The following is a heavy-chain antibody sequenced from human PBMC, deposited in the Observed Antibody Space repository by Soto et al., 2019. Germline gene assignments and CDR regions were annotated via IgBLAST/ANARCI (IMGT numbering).Heavy chain of an antibody. V-gene: IGHV3-53*04. CDR1: GFSVSSQY. D-gene: IGHD1-26*01. Sequence: EVQVVESGGGLVQPGGSLRLSCAASGFSVSSQYMSWVRQAPGKGLEWVSVIYTDGGRNYADAVKGRFTISRDNSENTLYLQMRGLRTEGTAMYYCVKGPWEYWGQGTLVTVSS. J-gene: IGHJ4*02. CDR2: IYTDGGR. CDR3: VKGPWEY.